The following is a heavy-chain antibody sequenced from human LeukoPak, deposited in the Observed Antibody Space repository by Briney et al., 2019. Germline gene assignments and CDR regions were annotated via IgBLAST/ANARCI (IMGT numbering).Heavy chain of an antibody. V-gene: IGHV3-48*02. CDR3: ARARAPGRSGFDY. J-gene: IGHJ4*02. CDR1: GLTASSYS. D-gene: IGHD2-15*01. Sequence: GGSLRLSCAASGLTASSYSMNWVRQAPGKGLEWVSYISSSSSTIYYADSVKGRFTISRDNAKNSLYLQMNSLRDEDTAVYYCARARAPGRSGFDYWGQGTLVTVSS. CDR2: ISSSSSTI.